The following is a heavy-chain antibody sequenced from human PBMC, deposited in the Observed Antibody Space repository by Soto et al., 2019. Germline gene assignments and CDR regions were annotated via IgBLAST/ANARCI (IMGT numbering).Heavy chain of an antibody. CDR2: ISYDGSNK. D-gene: IGHD5-18*01. CDR1: GFTFSSYG. J-gene: IGHJ4*02. CDR3: ARDTALVKDY. V-gene: IGHV3-30*03. Sequence: GGSLRLSCAASGFTFSSYGMHWVRQAPGKGLEWVAVISYDGSNKYYADSVKGRFTISRDNSKNTLYLQMNSLRAEDTAVYYCARDTALVKDYWGQGTLVTVSS.